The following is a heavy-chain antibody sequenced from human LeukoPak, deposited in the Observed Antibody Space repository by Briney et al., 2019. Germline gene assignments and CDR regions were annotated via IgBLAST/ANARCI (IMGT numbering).Heavy chain of an antibody. Sequence: ASVKVSCKASGYTFTSYGISWVRQAPGQGLEWMGWISAYNGNTNYARKLQGRVTMTTDTSTSTAYMELRSLRSDDTAVYCCARVPKEFPIDYWGQGTLVTVSS. J-gene: IGHJ4*02. D-gene: IGHD3-10*01. CDR2: ISAYNGNT. V-gene: IGHV1-18*01. CDR1: GYTFTSYG. CDR3: ARVPKEFPIDY.